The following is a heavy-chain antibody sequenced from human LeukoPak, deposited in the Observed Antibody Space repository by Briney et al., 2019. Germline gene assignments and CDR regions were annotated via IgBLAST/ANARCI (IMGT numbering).Heavy chain of an antibody. J-gene: IGHJ4*02. CDR1: GFTFSNYA. Sequence: GGSLRLSWAASGFTFSNYAMSWVRQAPVKGLEWVSAITGSGGNTYYADSVKGRFTISRDNSKNTVFLQMNSLRAEDTAVYYCAKRGDYDVLTGYYVSDYWGQGTLVTVSS. CDR3: AKRGDYDVLTGYYVSDY. D-gene: IGHD3-9*01. CDR2: ITGSGGNT. V-gene: IGHV3-23*01.